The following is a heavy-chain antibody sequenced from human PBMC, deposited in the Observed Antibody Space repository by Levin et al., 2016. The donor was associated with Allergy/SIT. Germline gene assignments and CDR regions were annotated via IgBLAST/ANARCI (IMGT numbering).Heavy chain of an antibody. CDR2: MNPNSGNT. Sequence: ASVKVSCKASGYTFTSYDINWVRQATGQGLEWMGWMNPNSGNTGYAQKFQGRVTMTRNTSISTAYMELSSLRSEDTAVYYCARVEKGTTGFYYYYYYMDVWGKGTTVTVSS. CDR3: ARVEKGTTGFYYYYYYMDV. CDR1: GYTFTSYD. J-gene: IGHJ6*03. V-gene: IGHV1-8*01. D-gene: IGHD1-1*01.